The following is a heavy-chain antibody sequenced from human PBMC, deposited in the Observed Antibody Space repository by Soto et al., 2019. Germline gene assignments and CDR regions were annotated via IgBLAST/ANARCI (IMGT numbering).Heavy chain of an antibody. D-gene: IGHD2-2*01. CDR1: GYTFTSYY. J-gene: IGHJ6*02. CDR2: INPSGGST. V-gene: IGHV1-46*03. CDR3: ARDDIVVVPAALVNYYYYGMDV. Sequence: GASVKVSCKASGYTFTSYYMHWVRQAPGQGLEWMGIINPSGGSTSYAQKFQGRVTMTRDTSTSTVYMELSSLRSEDTAVYYCARDDIVVVPAALVNYYYYGMDVWGQGTTVTVSS.